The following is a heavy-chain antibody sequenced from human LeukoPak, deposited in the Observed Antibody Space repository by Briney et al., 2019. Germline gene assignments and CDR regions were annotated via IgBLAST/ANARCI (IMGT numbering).Heavy chain of an antibody. CDR2: INPNSGGT. CDR3: AREALYYYYGMDA. CDR1: GYTLTGYY. J-gene: IGHJ6*02. Sequence: ASVKVSCKASGYTLTGYYMHWVRQAPGQGLGWMGWINPNSGGTNYAQKFQGRVTMTRDTSISTAYMELSRLRSDDTAVYYCAREALYYYYGMDAWGQGTTVTVSS. V-gene: IGHV1-2*02.